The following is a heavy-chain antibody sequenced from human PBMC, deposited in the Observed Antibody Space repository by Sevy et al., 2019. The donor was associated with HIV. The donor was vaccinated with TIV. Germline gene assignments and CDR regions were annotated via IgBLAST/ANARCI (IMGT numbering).Heavy chain of an antibody. CDR3: ARDFGSGVGGWFDP. D-gene: IGHD3-10*01. CDR1: GGSISSSNW. CDR2: IYHSGST. Sequence: SETLSLTCAVSGGSISSSNWWSWVRQPPGKGLEWIGEIYHSGSTNYNPSLKSRVTISVDKSKNQFSLKLSSVTAADTAVYYCARDFGSGVGGWFDPWGQGTLVTVSS. J-gene: IGHJ5*02. V-gene: IGHV4-4*02.